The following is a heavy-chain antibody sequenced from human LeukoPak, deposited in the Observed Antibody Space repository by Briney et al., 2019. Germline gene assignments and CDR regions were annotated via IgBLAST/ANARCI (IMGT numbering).Heavy chain of an antibody. CDR3: AKKGYYDGSGYYMYYLDH. J-gene: IGHJ4*02. CDR1: GFTFSIYA. CDR2: ISGSGGTA. V-gene: IGHV3-23*01. Sequence: GGSLRLSCAASGFTFSIYAMSWVRQAPGKGLEWVSAISGSGGTAYYADSVKGRFTISRDNSKNTLYLQMNSLRAEDTAVYYCAKKGYYDGSGYYMYYLDHWGQGTLVTVSS. D-gene: IGHD3-22*01.